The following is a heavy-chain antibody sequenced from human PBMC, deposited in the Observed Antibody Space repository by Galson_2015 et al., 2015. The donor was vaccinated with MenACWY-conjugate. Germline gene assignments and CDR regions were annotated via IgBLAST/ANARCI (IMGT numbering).Heavy chain of an antibody. D-gene: IGHD4-23*01. CDR2: ISSDSSST. CDR1: GFTFSHYY. Sequence: SLRLSCAASGFTFSHYYMSWIRQAPWKGLEWVSYISSDSSSTDYADSVKGRFTISRDNAKKLLYLQMNSLRAEDAAFYYCARDSKHYGGNSGEFDPWGQGPLVTVPS. J-gene: IGHJ5*02. CDR3: ARDSKHYGGNSGEFDP. V-gene: IGHV3-11*06.